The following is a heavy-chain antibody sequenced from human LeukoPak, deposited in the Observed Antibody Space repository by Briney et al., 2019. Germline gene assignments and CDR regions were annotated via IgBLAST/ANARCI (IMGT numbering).Heavy chain of an antibody. D-gene: IGHD5-18*01. CDR1: GGSISSGDYY. CDR3: ARAIQLWRWFDY. V-gene: IGHV4-30-4*08. Sequence: PSETLSLTCTVSGGSISSGDYYWSWIRQPPGKGLGWVGYIYYSGSTYYNPSLKSRVTISVDTSQNQFSLKLSSVTAADTDVYYCARAIQLWRWFDYWGQGTLVTVSS. J-gene: IGHJ4*02. CDR2: IYYSGST.